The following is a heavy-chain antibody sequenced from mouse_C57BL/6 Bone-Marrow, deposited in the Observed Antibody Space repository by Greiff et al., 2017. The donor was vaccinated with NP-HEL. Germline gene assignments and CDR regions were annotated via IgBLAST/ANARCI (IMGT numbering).Heavy chain of an antibody. D-gene: IGHD1-1*01. CDR2: IDPSDSYT. V-gene: IGHV1-69*01. CDR3: ARERVYYIKDFDY. Sequence: QVQLQQPGAELVMPGASVKLSCKASGYTFTSYWMHWVKQRPGQGLEWIGEIDPSDSYTNYNQKFKGKSTLTVDKSSSTAYMQLSSLTSEDSAVYYCARERVYYIKDFDYWGQGTTLTVSS. CDR1: GYTFTSYW. J-gene: IGHJ2*01.